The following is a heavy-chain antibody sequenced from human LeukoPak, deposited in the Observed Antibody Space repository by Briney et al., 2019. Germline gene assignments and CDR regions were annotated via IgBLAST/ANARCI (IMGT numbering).Heavy chain of an antibody. CDR2: IYYSGST. V-gene: IGHV4-39*07. D-gene: IGHD2-15*01. Sequence: SETLSLTCTVSGGSISSSSYYWGWIRQPPGKGLEWIGSIYYSGSTYYNPSLKSRVTISVDTSKNQFSLRLSSVTAADTAVYYCARVRGRLSWFDPWGQGTLVTVSS. J-gene: IGHJ5*02. CDR1: GGSISSSSYY. CDR3: ARVRGRLSWFDP.